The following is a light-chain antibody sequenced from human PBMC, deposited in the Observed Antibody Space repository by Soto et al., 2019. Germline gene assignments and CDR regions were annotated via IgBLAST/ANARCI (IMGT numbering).Light chain of an antibody. Sequence: EIVLTQSPATLSLSPGERATLSCRASQSVSSYLAWYQQKPGQAPRLLIYETSTRATGIPARFSGSGSGTDFTLTISSLEPEDFAIYYCQQRNTWPPVTFGQGTRLEIK. V-gene: IGKV3-11*01. J-gene: IGKJ5*01. CDR3: QQRNTWPPVT. CDR2: ETS. CDR1: QSVSSY.